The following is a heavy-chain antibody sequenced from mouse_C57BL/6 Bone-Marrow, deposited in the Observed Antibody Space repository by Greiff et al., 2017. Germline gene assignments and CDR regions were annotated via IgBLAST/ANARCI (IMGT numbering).Heavy chain of an antibody. D-gene: IGHD1-1*01. V-gene: IGHV5-15*04. CDR2: ISNLAYSI. CDR3: ARRSYYGSSYWYFDV. J-gene: IGHJ1*03. Sequence: DVQLQESGGGLVQPGGSLKLSCAASGFTFSDYGMAWVRQAPRKGPEWVAFISNLAYSIYYADTVTGRFTISSENAKNTLYLEMSSLRSEDTAMYYCARRSYYGSSYWYFDVWGTGTTVTVSS. CDR1: GFTFSDYG.